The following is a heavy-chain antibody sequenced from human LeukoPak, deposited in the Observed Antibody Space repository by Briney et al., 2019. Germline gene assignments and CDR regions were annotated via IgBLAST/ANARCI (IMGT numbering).Heavy chain of an antibody. CDR3: ARSILDDYGDYRVAFDI. J-gene: IGHJ3*02. CDR1: GFTFSSYA. CDR2: ISGSGGST. V-gene: IGHV3-23*01. D-gene: IGHD4-17*01. Sequence: PGGSLRLSCAASGFTFSSYAMSWVRQAPGKGLEWVSAISGSGGSTYYADSVKGRFTISRDNSKNTLYLQMNSLRAEDTAVYYCARSILDDYGDYRVAFDIWGQGTMVTVSS.